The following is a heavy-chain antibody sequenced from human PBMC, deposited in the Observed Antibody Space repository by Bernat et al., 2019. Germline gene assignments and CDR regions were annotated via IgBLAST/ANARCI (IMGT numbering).Heavy chain of an antibody. J-gene: IGHJ4*02. Sequence: EVQLVESGGGLVKPGGSLRLSCAASGFTFSNAWMSWVRQAPGKGLEWVGRIKSKTDGGTTDYAAPVKGRFTISRDDSKNTLYLQMNSLRAEDTAVYYCASLAVAGTTVRYYFDYWGQGTLVTVSS. D-gene: IGHD6-19*01. CDR1: GFTFSNAW. CDR2: IKSKTDGGTT. CDR3: ASLAVAGTTVRYYFDY. V-gene: IGHV3-15*01.